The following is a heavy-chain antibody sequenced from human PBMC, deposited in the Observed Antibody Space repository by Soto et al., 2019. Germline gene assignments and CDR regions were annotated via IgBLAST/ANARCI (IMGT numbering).Heavy chain of an antibody. CDR1: GFTVSSNY. CDR3: AKDKKDTAMVWVNYGMDV. J-gene: IGHJ6*02. CDR2: IYSGGST. Sequence: GGSLRLSCAASGFTVSSNYMSWVRQAPGKGLEWVSVIYSGGSTYYADSVKGRFTISRDNSKNTLYLQMNSLRAEDTAVYYCAKDKKDTAMVWVNYGMDVWGQGTTVTVSS. V-gene: IGHV3-66*02. D-gene: IGHD5-18*01.